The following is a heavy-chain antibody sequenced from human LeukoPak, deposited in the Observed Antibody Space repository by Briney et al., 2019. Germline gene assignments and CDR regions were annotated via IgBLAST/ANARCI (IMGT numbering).Heavy chain of an antibody. CDR3: ARDSPFIAVAGTGRDDAFDI. CDR1: GFTFSDYY. Sequence: GGSLRLSCAASGFTFSDYYMSWIRQAPGKGLEWVSYISSSGSTIYYADSVKGRFTISRDNAKNSLYLQMNSLRAEDTAVYYCARDSPFIAVAGTGRDDAFDIWGQGTMVTVSS. CDR2: ISSSGSTI. V-gene: IGHV3-11*04. J-gene: IGHJ3*02. D-gene: IGHD6-19*01.